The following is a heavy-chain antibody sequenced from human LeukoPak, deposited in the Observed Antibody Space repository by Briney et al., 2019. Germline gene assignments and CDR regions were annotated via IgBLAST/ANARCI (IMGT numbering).Heavy chain of an antibody. V-gene: IGHV3-23*01. CDR1: GFTFSSYA. CDR3: AKAGGFDYYDSSGSDY. D-gene: IGHD3-22*01. J-gene: IGHJ4*02. CDR2: ISGSGGST. Sequence: GGSLRLSCAASGFTFSSYAMSWVRQAPGKGLEWVSAISGSGGSTYYADSVKGRFTISRDNSKNTLCLQMNSLRAEDTAVYYCAKAGGFDYYDSSGSDYWGQGTLVTVSS.